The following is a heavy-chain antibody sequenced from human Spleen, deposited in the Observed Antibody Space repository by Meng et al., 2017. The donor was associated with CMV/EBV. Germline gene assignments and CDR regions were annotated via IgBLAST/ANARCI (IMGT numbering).Heavy chain of an antibody. CDR1: GYTFTSYG. CDR3: AASGAVAGALDY. V-gene: IGHV1-18*01. J-gene: IGHJ4*02. D-gene: IGHD6-19*01. CDR2: IGAYNGNT. Sequence: QAQRVQCGAEGKKPGASVKVSCKASGYTFTSYGISWVRQAPGQGLEWMGWIGAYNGNTNYAQKLQGRVTMTTDTSTSTAYMELRSLRSDDTAVYYCAASGAVAGALDYWGQGTLVTVSS.